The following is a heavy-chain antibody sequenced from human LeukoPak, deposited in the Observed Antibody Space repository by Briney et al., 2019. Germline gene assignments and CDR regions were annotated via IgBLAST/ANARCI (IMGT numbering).Heavy chain of an antibody. Sequence: GRSLRLSCAASGFTFSSYSMNWVRQAPGKGLEWVSSISSSSSYIYYADSVKGRFTISRDNAKNSLYLQLNSLRAEDTAVYYCARDWDSSPIDAFDIWGQGTMVTVSS. J-gene: IGHJ3*02. CDR1: GFTFSSYS. CDR3: ARDWDSSPIDAFDI. V-gene: IGHV3-21*01. D-gene: IGHD6-13*01. CDR2: ISSSSSYI.